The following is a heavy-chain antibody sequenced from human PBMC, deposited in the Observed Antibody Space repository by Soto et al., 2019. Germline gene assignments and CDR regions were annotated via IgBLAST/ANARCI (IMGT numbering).Heavy chain of an antibody. Sequence: GSLRLSCAASGFTFSSYWMSWVRQAPGKGWGGVAKIKQDGSEKYYVDSVKGRFTISRDNAKNSLYLQMNSLRAEDTAVYYCARNGGNSGEGRVNFDYWGQGTLVTVSS. CDR3: ARNGGNSGEGRVNFDY. CDR2: IKQDGSEK. V-gene: IGHV3-7*01. CDR1: GFTFSSYW. J-gene: IGHJ4*02. D-gene: IGHD2-21*02.